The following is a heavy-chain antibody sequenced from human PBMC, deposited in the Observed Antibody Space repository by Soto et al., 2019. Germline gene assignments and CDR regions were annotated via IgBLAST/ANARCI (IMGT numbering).Heavy chain of an antibody. CDR2: INPNSGGT. CDR1: GYTLTGYY. V-gene: IGHV1-2*04. J-gene: IGHJ3*02. Sequence: GASVKVSCKASGYTLTGYYMHWVRQAPGQGLEWMGWINPNSGGTNYAQKFQGWVTMTRDTSISTAYMELSRLRSDDTAVYYCAREEEGGYGDYFMGAFDIWGQGTMVTVSS. D-gene: IGHD4-17*01. CDR3: AREEEGGYGDYFMGAFDI.